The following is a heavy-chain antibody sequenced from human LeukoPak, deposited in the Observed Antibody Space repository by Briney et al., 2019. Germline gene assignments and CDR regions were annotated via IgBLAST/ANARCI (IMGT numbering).Heavy chain of an antibody. Sequence: ESGPALVKPTQTLTLTCTFSGFSLSTSGMRVGWIRQPPGKALEWLARIDWDDDKFYSTSLETRLTFSKDTSKNQVVLTMTNMDPVDTATYYCARTPYCGGDCYVDYWGQGTLVTVSS. V-gene: IGHV2-70*04. J-gene: IGHJ4*02. D-gene: IGHD2-21*02. CDR3: ARTPYCGGDCYVDY. CDR2: IDWDDDK. CDR1: GFSLSTSGMR.